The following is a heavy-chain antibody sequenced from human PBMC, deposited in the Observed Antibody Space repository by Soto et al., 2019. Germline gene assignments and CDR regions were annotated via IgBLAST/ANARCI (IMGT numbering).Heavy chain of an antibody. CDR1: GYTFTSYA. CDR2: INAGNGNT. J-gene: IGHJ5*02. CDR3: ARVCDPRGSWYVWFDP. Sequence: GASVKVSCKASGYTFTSYAMHWVRQAPGQRHEWMGWINAGNGNTKYSQKFQGRVTITRDTSASTAYMELSSLRSEDTAVYYCARVCDPRGSWYVWFDPWGQGTLVTVSS. D-gene: IGHD6-13*01. V-gene: IGHV1-3*01.